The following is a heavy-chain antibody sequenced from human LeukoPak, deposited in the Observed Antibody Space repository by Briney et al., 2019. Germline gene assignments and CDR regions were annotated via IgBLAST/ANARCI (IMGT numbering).Heavy chain of an antibody. CDR1: GYSFTSYW. CDR2: IYPGDSDT. V-gene: IGHV5-51*01. D-gene: IGHD5-18*01. J-gene: IGHJ3*02. CDR3: ARCPDTAMVKGAFDI. Sequence: GESLKISCKGSGYSFTSYWIGWVRQMPGKGLEWMGIIYPGDSDTRYSPSFQGQVTISADKSISTAYLQWSSLKASDTAMYYCARCPDTAMVKGAFDIWGQGTMVTVSS.